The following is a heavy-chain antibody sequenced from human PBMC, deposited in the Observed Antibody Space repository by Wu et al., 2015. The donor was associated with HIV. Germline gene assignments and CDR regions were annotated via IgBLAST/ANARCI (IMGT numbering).Heavy chain of an antibody. CDR1: GGTFSSYA. V-gene: IGHV1-2*02. Sequence: QVQLVQSGAEVKKPGSSVKVSCKASGGTFSSYAISWVRQAPGQGLEWMGGIIPNSGGTNYAQKFQGRVTMTRDTSISTAYMELSRLRSDDTAVYYCARDWADILTGYHNLDRGAFDIWGQGTMVTVSS. J-gene: IGHJ3*02. CDR3: ARDWADILTGYHNLDRGAFDI. D-gene: IGHD3-9*01. CDR2: IIPNSGGT.